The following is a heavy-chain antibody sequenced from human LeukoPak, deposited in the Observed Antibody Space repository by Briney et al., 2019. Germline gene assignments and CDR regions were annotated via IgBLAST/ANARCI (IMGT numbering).Heavy chain of an antibody. V-gene: IGHV3-48*04. Sequence: GGSLRLSCAASGFTFSSYAMSWVRQAPGKGLEWVSYISSSGSTICYADSVKGRFTISRDNAKNSLYLQMNSLRAEDTAVYYCARAGWHYDFWSGYPTTNYFDYWGQGTLVTVSS. J-gene: IGHJ4*02. D-gene: IGHD3-3*01. CDR1: GFTFSSYA. CDR3: ARAGWHYDFWSGYPTTNYFDY. CDR2: ISSSGSTI.